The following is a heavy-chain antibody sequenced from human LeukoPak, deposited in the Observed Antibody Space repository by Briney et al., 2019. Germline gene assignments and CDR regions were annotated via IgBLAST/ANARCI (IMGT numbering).Heavy chain of an antibody. V-gene: IGHV3-23*01. CDR3: ARDLTIFGVVIPYYFDY. CDR1: GFTFSSYA. CDR2: ISGSGGST. J-gene: IGHJ4*02. Sequence: PGGSLRLSCAASGFTFSSYAMSWVRQAPGKGLEWVSAISGSGGSTYYADSVKGRFTISRDNSKNTLYLQMNSLRAEDTAVYYCARDLTIFGVVIPYYFDYWGQGTLVTVSS. D-gene: IGHD3-3*01.